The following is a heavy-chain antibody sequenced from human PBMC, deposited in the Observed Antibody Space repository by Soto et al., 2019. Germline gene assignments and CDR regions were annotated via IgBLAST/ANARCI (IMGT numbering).Heavy chain of an antibody. CDR1: GGSISSSNG. CDR2: IYHSGST. J-gene: IGHJ6*02. CDR3: ARDSDIVLVPAAQPGRRRGLKPMDV. D-gene: IGHD2-2*01. V-gene: IGHV4-4*02. Sequence: SETLSLTSAVSGGSISSSNGRSWVRQPPGKGLEWIGEIYHSGSTNYNPSLKSRVTISVDKSKNQFSLKLSSVTAADTAVYYCARDSDIVLVPAAQPGRRRGLKPMDVWGQGTTVTVSS.